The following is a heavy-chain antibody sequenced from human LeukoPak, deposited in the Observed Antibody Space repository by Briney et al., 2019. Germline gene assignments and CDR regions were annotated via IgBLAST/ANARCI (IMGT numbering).Heavy chain of an antibody. J-gene: IGHJ6*02. Sequence: PGGSLRLSCAASGFTVSSNYMSWVRQAPGKGLEWVSVIYSGGSTYYADSVKGRFTISRDNSKNTLYLQMNSLRAEDTAVYYCARRHSSSWYSPYNYYGMDVWGQGTTVTVSS. CDR1: GFTVSSNY. D-gene: IGHD6-13*01. V-gene: IGHV3-53*01. CDR2: IYSGGST. CDR3: ARRHSSSWYSPYNYYGMDV.